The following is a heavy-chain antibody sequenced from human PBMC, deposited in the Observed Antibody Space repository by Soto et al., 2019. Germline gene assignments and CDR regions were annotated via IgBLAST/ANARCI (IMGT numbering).Heavy chain of an antibody. CDR1: GGSISSYY. J-gene: IGHJ3*02. V-gene: IGHV4-59*08. CDR3: ASRGDYVAFDI. Sequence: QVQLQESGPGLVKPSETLSLTCTVSGGSISSYYWRWIRQPPGKGLEWIGYIYYSGSTNYNPSLKSRVTISVDTSKNQFYLKLSSVTAADTAVYYCASRGDYVAFDIWGQGTMVTVSS. CDR2: IYYSGST. D-gene: IGHD4-17*01.